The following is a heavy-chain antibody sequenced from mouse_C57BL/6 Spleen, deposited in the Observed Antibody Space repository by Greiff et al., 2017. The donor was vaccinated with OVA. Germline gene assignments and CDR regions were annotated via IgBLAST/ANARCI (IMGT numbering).Heavy chain of an antibody. CDR2: INPNNGGT. V-gene: IGHV1-18*01. Sequence: VQLQQSGPELVKPGASVKIPCKASGYTFTDYNMDWVKQSHGKSLEWIGDINPNNGGTIYNQKFKGKATLTVDKSSSTAYMELRSLTSEDTAVYYCARMGQLRLQYYFDYWGQGTTLTVSS. J-gene: IGHJ2*01. D-gene: IGHD3-2*02. CDR3: ARMGQLRLQYYFDY. CDR1: GYTFTDYN.